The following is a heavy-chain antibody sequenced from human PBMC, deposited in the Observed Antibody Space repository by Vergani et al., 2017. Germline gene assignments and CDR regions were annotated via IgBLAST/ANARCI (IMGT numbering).Heavy chain of an antibody. J-gene: IGHJ4*02. CDR3: ARQISRYYFDY. V-gene: IGHV4-30-2*01. CDR2: IYYSGST. CDR1: GGPISSGGYS. Sequence: QLQLQESGSGLVKPSQTLSLTCAVSGGPISSGGYSWGWIRQPPGKGLEWIGYIYYSGSTYYNPSLKSRVTISVDRTKNQFSLKLSAVTAADTAVDYCARQISRYYFDYWGQGTLVTVSS.